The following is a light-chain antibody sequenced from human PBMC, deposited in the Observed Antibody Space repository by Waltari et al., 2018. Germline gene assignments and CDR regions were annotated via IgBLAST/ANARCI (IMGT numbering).Light chain of an antibody. Sequence: YLLTQPPPVSVAPGTTASIPCGGDDIGGQRVHWYQQKPGQAPVLVVYDDTNRPSGVPERFFGSKSVNTATLTIGRVEAGDEADYYCQLWDRSKSHVTFGGGTKLTVL. J-gene: IGLJ2*01. CDR1: DIGGQR. CDR3: QLWDRSKSHVT. V-gene: IGLV3-21*03. CDR2: DDT.